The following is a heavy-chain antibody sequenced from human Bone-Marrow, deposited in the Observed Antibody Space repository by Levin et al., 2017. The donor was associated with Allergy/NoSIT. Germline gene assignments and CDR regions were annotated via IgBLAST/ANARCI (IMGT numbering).Heavy chain of an antibody. CDR2: MYPNSDNA. CDR1: GYTFTSFD. D-gene: IGHD5-12*01. Sequence: VASVKVSCKPSGYTFTSFDINWVRQATGQGLEWMGWMYPNSDNAGYAQKFQGRVTMTRNTSISTAYMELSSPRSEDTAIYYCARGELGSGYLFDYWGQGTLVTVSS. J-gene: IGHJ4*02. V-gene: IGHV1-8*01. CDR3: ARGELGSGYLFDY.